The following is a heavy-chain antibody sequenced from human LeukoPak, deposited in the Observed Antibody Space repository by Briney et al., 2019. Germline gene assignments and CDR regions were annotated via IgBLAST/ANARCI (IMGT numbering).Heavy chain of an antibody. CDR3: ARRGRKAAGRSYYMDV. V-gene: IGHV4-39*07. D-gene: IGHD6-13*01. CDR2: INHSGST. CDR1: GGSISSNSYY. Sequence: SETLSLTCTVSGGSISSNSYYWSWIRQPPGKGLEWIGEINHSGSTNYNPSLKSRVTISVDTSKNQFSLKLSSVTAADTAVYYCARRGRKAAGRSYYMDVWGKGTTVTISS. J-gene: IGHJ6*03.